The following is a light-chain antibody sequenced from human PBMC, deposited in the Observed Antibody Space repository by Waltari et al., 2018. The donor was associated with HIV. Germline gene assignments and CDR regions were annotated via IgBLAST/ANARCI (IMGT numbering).Light chain of an antibody. Sequence: SSEVTQDPAVSVALGQTVRITCQGDTLRRYYASWYQQKPGQAPVLVIYGKNNRPSWFPDRFSGSNSGSTASLTITGAQAEDEADYYCSSRDSSGHLVVFGGGTKLTVL. J-gene: IGLJ2*01. CDR1: TLRRYY. V-gene: IGLV3-19*01. CDR2: GKN. CDR3: SSRDSSGHLVV.